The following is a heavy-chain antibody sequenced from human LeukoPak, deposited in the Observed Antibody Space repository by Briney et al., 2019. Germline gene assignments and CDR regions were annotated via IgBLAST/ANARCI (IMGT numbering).Heavy chain of an antibody. V-gene: IGHV1-2*02. Sequence: ASVKVSCKASGYTFTGYYMHWVRQAPGQGLEWMGWINPNSGGTNYAQKFQGRVTMTRDTSISTAYMELSRLRSDDTAVYYCARDPGYSSGWSNLPLDYWGQGTLVTVYS. D-gene: IGHD6-19*01. CDR1: GYTFTGYY. J-gene: IGHJ4*02. CDR3: ARDPGYSSGWSNLPLDY. CDR2: INPNSGGT.